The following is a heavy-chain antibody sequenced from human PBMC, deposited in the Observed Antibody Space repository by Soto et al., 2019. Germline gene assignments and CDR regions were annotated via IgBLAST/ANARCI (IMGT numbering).Heavy chain of an antibody. CDR1: GGTFSSYA. V-gene: IGHV1-69*13. CDR2: IIPIFGTA. D-gene: IGHD6-19*01. Sequence: SVKVSCKASGGTFSSYAISWVRQAPGQGLEWMGGIIPIFGTANYAQKFQGRVTITADESTSTAYMELSSLRSEDTAVYYCAWAVAGTWDTFDYWGQGTLVTVSS. J-gene: IGHJ4*02. CDR3: AWAVAGTWDTFDY.